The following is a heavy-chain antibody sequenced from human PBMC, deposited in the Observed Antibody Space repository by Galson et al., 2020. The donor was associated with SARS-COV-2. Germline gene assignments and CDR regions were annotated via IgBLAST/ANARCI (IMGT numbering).Heavy chain of an antibody. J-gene: IGHJ6*01. Sequence: ETSETLSLSCTVSDGSTSSNYWSWIRQPPGKGLEWIGSISNSGSTNHNPSLKSRVTISIDTSKNQFSLRLSSVTAADTAVYYWASFRFYFRHDYGLDVWGQGTTVTVSS. CDR2: ISNSGST. V-gene: IGHV4-59*01. CDR1: DGSTSSNY. D-gene: IGHD1-26*01. CDR3: ASFRFYFRHDYGLDV.